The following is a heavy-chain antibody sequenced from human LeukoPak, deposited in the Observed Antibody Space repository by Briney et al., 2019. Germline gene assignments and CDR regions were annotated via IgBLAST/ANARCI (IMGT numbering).Heavy chain of an antibody. J-gene: IGHJ5*02. V-gene: IGHV1-18*01. CDR1: GYTFTSYG. CDR2: ISAYNGNT. CDR3: ARVQAAGGFDP. D-gene: IGHD6-13*01. Sequence: EASVEVSCKASGYTFTSYGISWVRQAPGQGLEWMGWISAYNGNTNYAQKLQGRVTMTTDTSTSTAYMELRSLRSDGTAVYYCARVQAAGGFDPWGQGTLVTVSS.